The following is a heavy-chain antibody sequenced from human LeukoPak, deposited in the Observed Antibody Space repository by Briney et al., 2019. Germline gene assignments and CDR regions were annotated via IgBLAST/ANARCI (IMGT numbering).Heavy chain of an antibody. CDR3: ARARYCSSTSCYLDY. Sequence: PGGSLRLSCAASGFTFSSYWMSWVRQAPGKGLEWVASIKQDGSEKYYVDSVKGRFTISRDNARNSLYLQMNSLRAEDTAAYYCARARYCSSTSCYLDYWGQGTLVTVSS. CDR1: GFTFSSYW. V-gene: IGHV3-7*01. D-gene: IGHD2-2*01. J-gene: IGHJ4*02. CDR2: IKQDGSEK.